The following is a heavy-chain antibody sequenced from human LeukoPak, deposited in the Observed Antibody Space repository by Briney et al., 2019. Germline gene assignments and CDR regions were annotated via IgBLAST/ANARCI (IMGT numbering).Heavy chain of an antibody. D-gene: IGHD1-26*01. CDR2: INHSGST. CDR1: DDSISGYY. J-gene: IGHJ4*02. Sequence: SETLSLTCTVSDDSISGYYWSWIRQPPGKGLEWIGEINHSGSTNYNPSLKSRVTISVDTSKNQFSLKLSSVTAADTAVYYCARVAGSYTTFYFDYWGQGTLVTVSS. CDR3: ARVAGSYTTFYFDY. V-gene: IGHV4-34*01.